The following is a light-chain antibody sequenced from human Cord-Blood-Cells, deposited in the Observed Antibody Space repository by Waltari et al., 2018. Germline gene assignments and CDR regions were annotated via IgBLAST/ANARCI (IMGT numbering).Light chain of an antibody. V-gene: IGLV2-11*01. Sequence: QSALTQPRSVSGSPGQSVTISCTGTSSAVGGYNYVSWYQQHPGKAPKLMIYDVSKRPSGVPDRFSGSKSGNTASLTISGLQAEDEADYYCCSYAGSYTWTFGQGTK. CDR2: DVS. J-gene: IGLJ3*02. CDR1: SSAVGGYNY. CDR3: CSYAGSYTWT.